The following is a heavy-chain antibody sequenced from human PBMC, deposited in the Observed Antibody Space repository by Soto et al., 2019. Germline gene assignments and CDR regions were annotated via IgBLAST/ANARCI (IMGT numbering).Heavy chain of an antibody. D-gene: IGHD2-2*01. V-gene: IGHV1-18*04. CDR3: ARYCSSTSCSPYYYYYGMDV. CDR2: ISAYNGNT. CDR1: GYTFTSYG. J-gene: IGHJ6*02. Sequence: ASVKVSCKASGYTFTSYGISWVRQAPGQGLEWMGWISAYNGNTNYAQKLQGRVTMTTDTSTSTAYMELRSLRSDDTAVYYCARYCSSTSCSPYYYYYGMDVWGQGTTLTVSS.